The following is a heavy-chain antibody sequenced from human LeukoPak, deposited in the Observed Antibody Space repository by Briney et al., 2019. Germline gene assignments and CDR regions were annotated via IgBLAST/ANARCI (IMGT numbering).Heavy chain of an antibody. V-gene: IGHV4-4*02. J-gene: IGHJ3*02. CDR1: GFTFSNAW. Sequence: GSLRLSCAASGFTFSNAWMSWVRQPPGKGLEWIGEIYHSGSTNYNPSLKSRVTISVDKSKNQFSLKLSSVTAADTAVYYCARGDYYDSSGYTLTFDIWGQGTMVTVSS. CDR2: IYHSGST. D-gene: IGHD3-22*01. CDR3: ARGDYYDSSGYTLTFDI.